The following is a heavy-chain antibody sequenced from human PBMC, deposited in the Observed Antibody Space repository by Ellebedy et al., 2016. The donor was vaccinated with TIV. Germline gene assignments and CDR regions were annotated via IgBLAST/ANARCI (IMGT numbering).Heavy chain of an antibody. V-gene: IGHV3-21*01. Sequence: GESLKISCAASGFTFSTYGMHWVRQAPGKGLEWVSSIIVGGSTYDADSVKGRFIISRDNAENSLYLQMNSLRVEDTAVYYCVRDSTHGYDDYWGQGTLVTVSS. CDR3: VRDSTHGYDDY. CDR1: GFTFSTYG. D-gene: IGHD5-24*01. CDR2: IIVGGST. J-gene: IGHJ4*02.